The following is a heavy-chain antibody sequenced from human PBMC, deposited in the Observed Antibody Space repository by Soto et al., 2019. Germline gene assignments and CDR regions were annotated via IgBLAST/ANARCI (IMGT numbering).Heavy chain of an antibody. CDR3: ARDIGSYYGAGAFDI. J-gene: IGHJ3*02. Sequence: SVKVSCKASGGTFSSYAISWVRQAPGQGLEWMGGIIPIFGTANYAQKFQGRVTITADESTSTAYMELSSLRSEDTAVYYCARDIGSYYGAGAFDIWGQGIMVTVSS. V-gene: IGHV1-69*13. CDR1: GGTFSSYA. D-gene: IGHD1-26*01. CDR2: IIPIFGTA.